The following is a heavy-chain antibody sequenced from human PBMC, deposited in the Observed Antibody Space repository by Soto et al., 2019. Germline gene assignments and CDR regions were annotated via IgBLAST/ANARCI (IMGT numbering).Heavy chain of an antibody. J-gene: IGHJ6*02. CDR3: ARARHLGYCSSTSCYAVSGYYYYGMDV. CDR1: SGSISSTIYS. Sequence: SETLSLTCTVSSGSISSTIYSWDWIRQPPGKGLEWIGSIFYSGSTNYNPSLKSRVTISVDTSKNQFSLKLSSVTAADTAVYYCARARHLGYCSSTSCYAVSGYYYYGMDVWGQGTTVTVSS. D-gene: IGHD2-2*01. V-gene: IGHV4-39*07. CDR2: IFYSGST.